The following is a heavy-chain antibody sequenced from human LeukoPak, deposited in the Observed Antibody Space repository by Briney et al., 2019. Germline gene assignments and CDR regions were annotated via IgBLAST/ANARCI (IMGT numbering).Heavy chain of an antibody. CDR2: MNPNSGNT. V-gene: IGHV1-8*01. D-gene: IGHD3-3*01. Sequence: ASVKVSCKASGYTFTSYDINWVRQATGQGLEWMGWMNPNSGNTGYAQKFQGRVTMTRNTSISTAYMELSSLRPEDTAVYYCATSQNGDFWSGYWPNYYYYGMDVWGQGTTVTVSS. J-gene: IGHJ6*02. CDR3: ATSQNGDFWSGYWPNYYYYGMDV. CDR1: GYTFTSYD.